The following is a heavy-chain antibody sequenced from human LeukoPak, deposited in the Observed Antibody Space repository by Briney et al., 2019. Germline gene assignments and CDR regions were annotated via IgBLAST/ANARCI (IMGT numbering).Heavy chain of an antibody. D-gene: IGHD5-24*01. CDR1: GGSMSGYY. V-gene: IGHV4-4*09. CDR3: GGRSRDGYFRDS. CDR2: TFSSGAT. J-gene: IGHJ4*02. Sequence: TDTLSLTCIVSGGSMSGYYWRWIRQPPGKGLEWIGHTFSSGATTYNPPLKSRVTISVDTSRSQFSLNLSSVTAADTAVYYCGGRSRDGYFRDSWGQGTLVTVS.